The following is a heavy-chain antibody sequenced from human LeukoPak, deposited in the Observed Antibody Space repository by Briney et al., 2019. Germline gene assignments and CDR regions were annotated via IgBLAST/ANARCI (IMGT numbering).Heavy chain of an antibody. Sequence: GGSLRLSCAASGLTVSSNYMSWVRQAPGKGLEWVSVMYRSDATYYADSVKGRFTMSRDSSKNTVYLQMNSLRSEDTAVYYCARDLRDQGAYWGQGTLVIVSS. CDR2: MYRSDAT. V-gene: IGHV3-53*01. CDR1: GLTVSSNY. CDR3: ARDLRDQGAY. J-gene: IGHJ4*02. D-gene: IGHD4/OR15-4a*01.